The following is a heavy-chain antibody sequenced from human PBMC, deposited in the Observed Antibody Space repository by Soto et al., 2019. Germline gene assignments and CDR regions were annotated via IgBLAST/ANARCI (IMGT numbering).Heavy chain of an antibody. CDR3: ASFFGCFAAHREPFAVPARRSFDL. CDR1: GFTFSSYA. J-gene: IGHJ2*01. D-gene: IGHD3-3*01. Sequence: TGGSLRLSCAASGFTFSSYAMHWVRQAPGKGLEWVAVISYDGGNKYYADSVKGRFTISRDNSKNTLYLQMNSLRAEDTAVYYCASFFGCFAAHREPFAVPARRSFDL. V-gene: IGHV3-30-3*01. CDR2: ISYDGGNK.